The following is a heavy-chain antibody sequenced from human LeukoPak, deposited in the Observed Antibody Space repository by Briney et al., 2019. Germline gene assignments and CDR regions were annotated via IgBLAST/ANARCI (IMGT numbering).Heavy chain of an antibody. D-gene: IGHD5-12*01. CDR1: GFTFSSYS. V-gene: IGHV3-21*01. Sequence: GGSLSLSCAASGFTFSSYSMNWVRQAPGKGLEWVSSISSSSSYIYYADSVKGRFTISRDNAKNSLYLQMNSLRAEDTAVYYCARDSGGYDWNFDYWGQGTLVSVSS. J-gene: IGHJ4*02. CDR2: ISSSSSYI. CDR3: ARDSGGYDWNFDY.